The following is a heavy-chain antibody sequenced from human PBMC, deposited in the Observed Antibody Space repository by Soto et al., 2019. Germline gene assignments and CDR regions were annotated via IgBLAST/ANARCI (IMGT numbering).Heavy chain of an antibody. CDR2: ISGSGGST. Sequence: GGSLRLSCAASGFTFSSYAMSWVRQAPGKGLEWVSAISGSGGSTYYADSVKGRFTISRDNSKNTLYLQMNSLRAEDTAVYYCAKAYFSSTSCYPSPSLFYYYYYMDVWGKAT. CDR3: AKAYFSSTSCYPSPSLFYYYYYMDV. J-gene: IGHJ6*03. D-gene: IGHD2-2*01. V-gene: IGHV3-23*01. CDR1: GFTFSSYA.